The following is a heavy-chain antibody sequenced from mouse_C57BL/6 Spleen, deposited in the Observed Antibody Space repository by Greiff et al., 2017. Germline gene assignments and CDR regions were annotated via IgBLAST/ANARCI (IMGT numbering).Heavy chain of an antibody. J-gene: IGHJ2*01. D-gene: IGHD1-1*01. V-gene: IGHV3-6*01. CDR2: ISYDGSN. CDR3: ARVFFTTVVVFDY. CDR1: GYSITSGYY. Sequence: VQLQQSGPGLVKPSQSLSLTCSVTGYSITSGYYWTWIRQFPGNKLEWMGYISYDGSNNYNPSLKNRISITRDTSKNQFFLKLNSVTTEDTATYYCARVFFTTVVVFDYWGQGTTLTVSS.